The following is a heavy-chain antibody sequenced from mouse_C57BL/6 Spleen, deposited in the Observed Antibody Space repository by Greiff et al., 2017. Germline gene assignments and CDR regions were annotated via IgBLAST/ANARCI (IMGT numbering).Heavy chain of an antibody. V-gene: IGHV5-9*01. J-gene: IGHJ2*01. CDR1: GFTFSSYT. CDR2: ISGGGGNT. CDR3: ARQGYYFDY. Sequence: EVKLVESGGGLVKPGGSLKLSCAASGFTFSSYTMSWVRQTPEKRLEWVATISGGGGNTYYPDSVKGRNTISRDNAKNTLYLQMSSLRSEDTALYYCARQGYYFDYWGQGTTLTVSS.